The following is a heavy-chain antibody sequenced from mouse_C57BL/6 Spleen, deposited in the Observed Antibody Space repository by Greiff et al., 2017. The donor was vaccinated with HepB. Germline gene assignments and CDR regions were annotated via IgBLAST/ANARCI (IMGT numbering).Heavy chain of an antibody. Sequence: KESCKASGYTFTSYWMQWVKQRPGQGLEWIGEIDPSDSYTNYNQKFKGKATLTVDTSSSTAYMQLSSLTSEDSAVYYCASPLGRGYAMDYWGQGTSVTVSS. CDR3: ASPLGRGYAMDY. V-gene: IGHV1-50*01. J-gene: IGHJ4*01. CDR2: IDPSDSYT. CDR1: GYTFTSYW. D-gene: IGHD4-1*01.